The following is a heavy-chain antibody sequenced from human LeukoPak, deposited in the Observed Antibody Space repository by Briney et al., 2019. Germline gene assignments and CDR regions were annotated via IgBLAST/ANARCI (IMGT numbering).Heavy chain of an antibody. Sequence: PSETLSLTCTVSGYSISSGYYWGWIRQPPGKGLEWIGSIYHSGSTYYNPSLKSRVTISVDTSKNQFSLKLSSVTAADTAVYYCARELEIAVAPLDLKDYYYYMDVWSKGTTVTVSS. CDR3: ARELEIAVAPLDLKDYYYYMDV. J-gene: IGHJ6*03. V-gene: IGHV4-38-2*02. D-gene: IGHD6-19*01. CDR1: GYSISSGYY. CDR2: IYHSGST.